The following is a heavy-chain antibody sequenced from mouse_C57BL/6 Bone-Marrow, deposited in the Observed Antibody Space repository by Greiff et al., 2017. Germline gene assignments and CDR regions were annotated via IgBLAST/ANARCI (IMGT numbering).Heavy chain of an antibody. CDR3: ARSTVPPLFDY. CDR1: GISITTGNYR. V-gene: IGHV3-5*01. J-gene: IGHJ2*01. CDR2: ISYSGTI. Sequence: EVQLQESGPGLVKPSQTVFLTCTVTGISITTGNYRWSWIRQFPGNKLEWIGYISYSGTITYNPSLTSRTHITRDTPKNQFFLEMNSLTAEDTATDYCARSTVPPLFDYWGQGTTLTVSS. D-gene: IGHD1-1*01.